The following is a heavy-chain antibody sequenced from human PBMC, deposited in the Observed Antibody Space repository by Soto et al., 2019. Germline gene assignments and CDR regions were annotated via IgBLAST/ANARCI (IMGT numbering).Heavy chain of an antibody. CDR3: ARAQQWLVLYYYYYGMDV. V-gene: IGHV1-46*01. CDR1: GYTFTSYY. D-gene: IGHD6-19*01. J-gene: IGHJ6*02. CDR2: INPSDGST. Sequence: ASVKVSCKASGYTFTSYYMHWVRQAPGQGLELMGIINPSDGSTSYAQKFQGRVTMTRDTSTSTVYMELSSLRSEDTAVYYCARAQQWLVLYYYYYGMDVWGQGTTVTVYS.